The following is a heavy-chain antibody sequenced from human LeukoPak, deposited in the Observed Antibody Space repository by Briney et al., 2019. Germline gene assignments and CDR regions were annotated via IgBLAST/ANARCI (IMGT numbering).Heavy chain of an antibody. D-gene: IGHD3-22*01. J-gene: IGHJ4*02. V-gene: IGHV3-23*01. CDR2: ISGSGGST. CDR1: GFTFSSYA. CDR3: AKDSVTYYYDSSGYFD. Sequence: GGSLRLSCAASGFTFSSYAMSWVRQAPGKGLEWVSAISGSGGSTYYADSVKGRFTISRDNSKNTLYLQMNSRRAEDTAVYYCAKDSVTYYYDSSGYFDWGQGTLVTVSS.